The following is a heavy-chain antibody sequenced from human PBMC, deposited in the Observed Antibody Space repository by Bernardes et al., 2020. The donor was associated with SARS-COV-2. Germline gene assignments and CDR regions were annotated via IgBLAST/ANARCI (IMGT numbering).Heavy chain of an antibody. V-gene: IGHV3-30*18. CDR3: AKDRSPYYDILTGYPLGY. Sequence: GGSLRLSCAASGFTFRSYGMHWVRQAPGKGLEWVALISYDGSNKYYADSVKGRFTISRDNSKNTLYLQMNSLRAEDTAVYYCAKDRSPYYDILTGYPLGYWGQGTLVTVSS. CDR1: GFTFRSYG. D-gene: IGHD3-9*01. CDR2: ISYDGSNK. J-gene: IGHJ4*02.